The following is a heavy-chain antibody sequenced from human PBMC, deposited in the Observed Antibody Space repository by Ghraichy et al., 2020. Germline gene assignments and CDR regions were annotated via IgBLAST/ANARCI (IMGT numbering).Heavy chain of an antibody. V-gene: IGHV4-30-4*01. CDR3: ARDQGAPVGYYYGMDV. CDR1: GGSISSGDYY. D-gene: IGHD1-26*01. J-gene: IGHJ6*02. Sequence: SLNISCTVSGGSISSGDYYWNWIRQPPGQGLEWIGYIYYSGSTYTNPSLKSRLTISVDTSKNQFSLKLSSVTAADTAVYYCARDQGAPVGYYYGMDVWGQGTSVTVSS. CDR2: IYYSGST.